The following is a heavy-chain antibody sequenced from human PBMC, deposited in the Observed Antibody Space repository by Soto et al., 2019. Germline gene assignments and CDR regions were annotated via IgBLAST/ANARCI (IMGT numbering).Heavy chain of an antibody. CDR2: IDGYGTNT. D-gene: IGHD1-26*01. V-gene: IGHV3-74*01. CDR1: GFTFSDYW. J-gene: IGHJ4*02. Sequence: GGALRLSCANSGFTFSDYWIHWVRQVPGEGLVWVSRIDGYGTNTDYAESVRGRFTISRDSAKSTAFLQMDSLRVEDTAVYHCVRLGFVGEGDFWGQGILVTVSS. CDR3: VRLGFVGEGDF.